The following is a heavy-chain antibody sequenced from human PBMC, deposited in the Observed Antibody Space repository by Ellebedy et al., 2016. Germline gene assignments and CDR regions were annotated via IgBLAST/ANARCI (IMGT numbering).Heavy chain of an antibody. CDR1: GFTVSSNY. CDR3: ARGGKGSYGFDP. Sequence: GESLKISCAASGFTVSSNYMSWVRQAPGKGLEWVSVFYSGGSTYYADSVKGRFTISRDNSKNTLYLQMNSLRAEDTAVYYCARGGKGSYGFDPWGQGTLVTVSS. J-gene: IGHJ5*02. D-gene: IGHD4-23*01. CDR2: FYSGGST. V-gene: IGHV3-53*01.